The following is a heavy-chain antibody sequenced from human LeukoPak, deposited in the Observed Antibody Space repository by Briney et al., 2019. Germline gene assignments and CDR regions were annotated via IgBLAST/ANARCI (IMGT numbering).Heavy chain of an antibody. D-gene: IGHD3-9*01. CDR2: MYGAGST. V-gene: IGHV3-66*01. CDR3: GASNLLTGYFSLNY. CDR1: GFTVSSNY. Sequence: GGSLRLSSAASGFTVSSNYMTWVRQAPGKGLEWVSLMYGAGSTHYADSERGRFTISRDNSKNTVYVQMNSLRAEDTAVYYCGASNLLTGYFSLNYWGQGTLVTVSS. J-gene: IGHJ4*02.